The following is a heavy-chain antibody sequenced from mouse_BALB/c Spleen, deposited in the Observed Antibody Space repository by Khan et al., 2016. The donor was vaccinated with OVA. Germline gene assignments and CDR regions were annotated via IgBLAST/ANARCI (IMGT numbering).Heavy chain of an antibody. CDR1: GFTFSTYG. D-gene: IGHD1-1*01. V-gene: IGHV5-6*01. CDR3: TRLAYYYDSEGFAY. CDR2: VSTGGSYT. Sequence: DVQLVESGGDLVKPGGSLKLSCAASGFTFSTYGMSWVRQTPDRRLEWVATVSTGGSYTYYPDSVKGRFTISRDNAKNTLYLPMNSLKSNDTAIFYCTRLAYYYDSEGFAYWGQGTLVTVSA. J-gene: IGHJ3*01.